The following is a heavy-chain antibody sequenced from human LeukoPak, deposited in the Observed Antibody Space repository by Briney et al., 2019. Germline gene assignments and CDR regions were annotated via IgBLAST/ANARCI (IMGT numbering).Heavy chain of an antibody. Sequence: GGSLRLSCAASGFTFSSYRMNWVRQAPGKGLEWVSSISSRSSYIYYADSLKGRFTISRDNAKNSLYLQMNSLRAEDTAVYYCARDLYDSSGYYYTGFDYWGQGTLVTVSS. CDR3: ARDLYDSSGYYYTGFDY. J-gene: IGHJ4*02. CDR2: ISSRSSYI. D-gene: IGHD3-22*01. V-gene: IGHV3-21*01. CDR1: GFTFSSYR.